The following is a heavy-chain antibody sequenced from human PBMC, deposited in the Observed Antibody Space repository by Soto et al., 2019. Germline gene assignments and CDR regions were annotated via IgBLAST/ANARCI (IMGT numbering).Heavy chain of an antibody. D-gene: IGHD3-22*01. CDR1: GGTFSSYT. J-gene: IGHJ4*02. CDR2: IIPILGIA. Sequence: QVQLVQSGAEVKKPGSSVKVSCKASGGTFSSYTISWVRQAPGQGLEWMGRIIPILGIANYAQKFQGRVTITADKSTSTAYMELISLRSEDTAVYYCARVTYYYDSSGYPFDYWGQGTLVTVSS. CDR3: ARVTYYYDSSGYPFDY. V-gene: IGHV1-69*02.